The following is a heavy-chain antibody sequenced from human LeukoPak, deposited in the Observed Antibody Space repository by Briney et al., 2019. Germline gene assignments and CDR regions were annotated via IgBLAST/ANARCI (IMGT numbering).Heavy chain of an antibody. J-gene: IGHJ4*02. V-gene: IGHV3-74*03. CDR1: GFTLGNYW. Sequence: GGSLRLSCAASGFTLGNYWMHWVRQAPGKGLVWVSRGDGDGSHSTYADSVKGRFTISRDNAKNTLYLQMNSLRDEDTAVYYCARSTYYYDSSGYLYPSFFDYWGQGNLVTASS. CDR2: GDGDGSHS. D-gene: IGHD3-22*01. CDR3: ARSTYYYDSSGYLYPSFFDY.